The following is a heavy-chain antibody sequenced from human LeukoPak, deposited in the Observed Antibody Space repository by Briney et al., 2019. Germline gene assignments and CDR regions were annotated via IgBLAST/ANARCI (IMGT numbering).Heavy chain of an antibody. J-gene: IGHJ5*02. CDR2: IYTDGST. D-gene: IGHD4-23*01. V-gene: IGHV3-53*01. CDR3: ARDWRNGGFDH. Sequence: GGSLRLSCAVSEFTVSSHYMSWVRQAPGKGLEWVSVIYTDGSTFYADSVKGRSSISRDNSENTVHLQMNSLRAEDTAVYYCARDWRNGGFDHWGQGTLVTVSS. CDR1: EFTVSSHY.